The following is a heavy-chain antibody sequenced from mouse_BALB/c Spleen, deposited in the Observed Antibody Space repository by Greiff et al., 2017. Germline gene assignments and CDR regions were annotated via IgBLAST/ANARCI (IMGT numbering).Heavy chain of an antibody. CDR3: AKMKFTTLDY. CDR1: GFTFSSYA. V-gene: IGHV5-9-3*01. Sequence: EVHLVESGGGLVKPGGSLKLSCAASGFTFSSYAMSWVRQTPEKRLEWVATISSGGSYTYYPDSVKGRFTISRDNAKNTLYLQMSSLRSEDTAMYYCAKMKFTTLDYWGQGTTLTVSS. J-gene: IGHJ2*01. CDR2: ISSGGSYT. D-gene: IGHD2-12*01.